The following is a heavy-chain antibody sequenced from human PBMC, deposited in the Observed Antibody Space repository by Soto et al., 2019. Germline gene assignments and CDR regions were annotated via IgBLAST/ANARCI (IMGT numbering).Heavy chain of an antibody. CDR2: MYYRGST. Sequence: QVQLQESGPGLVKPSQTLSLTCTVSGGSISSGGYYWGWIRQHPGKGLEWIGYMYYRGSTYYNPSLKSRVTISVDTSKNQFSLELGSVTAAGTAVYYCAGYGDGDFEYWGQGTLVTVSS. D-gene: IGHD2-8*01. V-gene: IGHV4-31*03. CDR3: AGYGDGDFEY. CDR1: GGSISSGGYY. J-gene: IGHJ4*02.